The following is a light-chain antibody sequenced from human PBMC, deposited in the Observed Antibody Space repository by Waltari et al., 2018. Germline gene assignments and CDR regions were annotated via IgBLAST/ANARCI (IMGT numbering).Light chain of an antibody. CDR1: SSDVGRYNF. CDR2: EAS. V-gene: IGLV2-23*02. J-gene: IGLJ2*01. Sequence: QSALTQPASVSGSPGQSITISCTGTSSDVGRYNFVTWYQQHPGQAPKLMINEASKLPSVVSNRVSGAKSGNTASRTISGLQAEDEADYYCCAYTTSDTFVFGGGTKLTVL. CDR3: CAYTTSDTFV.